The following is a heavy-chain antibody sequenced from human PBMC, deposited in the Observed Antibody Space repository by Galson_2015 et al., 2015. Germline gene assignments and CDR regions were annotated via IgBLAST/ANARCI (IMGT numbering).Heavy chain of an antibody. CDR1: GGTFSSYA. CDR3: ARDSFPNGGGITMIVVVGFDY. D-gene: IGHD3-22*01. Sequence: SVKVSCKASGGTFSSYAISWVRQAPGQGLEWMGGIIPIFGIANYAQKFQGRVTITADKSTSTAYMELISLRSEDTAVYYCARDSFPNGGGITMIVVVGFDYWGQGTLVTVSS. V-gene: IGHV1-69*10. J-gene: IGHJ4*02. CDR2: IIPIFGIA.